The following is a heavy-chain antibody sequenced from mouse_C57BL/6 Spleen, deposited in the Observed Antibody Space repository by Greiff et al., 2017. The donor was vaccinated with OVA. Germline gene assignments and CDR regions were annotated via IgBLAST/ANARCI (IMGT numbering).Heavy chain of an antibody. V-gene: IGHV2-6-1*01. CDR3: ARHDGNYNYAMDY. D-gene: IGHD2-1*01. CDR1: GFSLTSYG. CDR2: IWRDGST. J-gene: IGHJ4*01. Sequence: QVQLQESGPGLVAPSQSLSITCTVSGFSLTSYGVHWVRQPPGKGLEWLVVIWRDGSTTYYSALKSRHSTSKDNSKSQVFLKMNSHQTDDTAMYYCARHDGNYNYAMDYWGQGTSVTVSS.